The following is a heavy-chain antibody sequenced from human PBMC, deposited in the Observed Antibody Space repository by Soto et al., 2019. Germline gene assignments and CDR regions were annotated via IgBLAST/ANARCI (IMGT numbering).Heavy chain of an antibody. J-gene: IGHJ4*02. CDR3: ARVPCGPDGPGDY. CDR2: INAGNGNT. CDR1: GYTFTSYA. D-gene: IGHD1-26*01. V-gene: IGHV1-3*01. Sequence: QVQLVQSGAEVKKPGASVKVSCKASGYTFTSYAMHWVRQAPGQRLEWMGWINAGNGNTKYSQKFQGRVTTTRDTPGSTAYMELRSLRSEHTSVYYCARVPCGPDGPGDYLGQGPLVTVSS.